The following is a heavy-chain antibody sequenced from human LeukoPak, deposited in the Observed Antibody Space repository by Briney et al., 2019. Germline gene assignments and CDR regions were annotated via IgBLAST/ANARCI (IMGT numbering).Heavy chain of an antibody. V-gene: IGHV4-61*02. D-gene: IGHD2-21*02. CDR1: GGSISSGSYY. CDR2: IYTSGST. CDR3: ARETRGDWDYYYYYMDV. Sequence: SETLSLTCTVSGGSISSGSYYWSWIRQPAGKGLEWIGRIYTSGSTNYNPSLKSRVTISVDTSKNQFSLKLSSVTAADTAVYYCARETRGDWDYYYYYMDVWGKGTTVTVSS. J-gene: IGHJ6*03.